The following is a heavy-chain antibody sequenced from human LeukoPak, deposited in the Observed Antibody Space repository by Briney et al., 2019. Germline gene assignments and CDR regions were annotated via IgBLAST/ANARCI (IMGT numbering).Heavy chain of an antibody. CDR1: GNTLTNYG. J-gene: IGHJ3*02. Sequence: ASVKVSCKASGNTLTNYGISWVRQAPGQGLEWMGWISFKNGNTNSAQKLQGRVTMTTDTSTSTAYMELMGLTSDGTAVYYCAKGGSTRPWSFDIWGQGTMVTVSS. CDR2: ISFKNGNT. V-gene: IGHV1-18*01. D-gene: IGHD2-2*01. CDR3: AKGGSTRPWSFDI.